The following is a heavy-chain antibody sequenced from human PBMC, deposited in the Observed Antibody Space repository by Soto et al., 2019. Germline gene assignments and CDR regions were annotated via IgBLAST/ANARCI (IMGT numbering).Heavy chain of an antibody. J-gene: IGHJ6*02. CDR2: ISSSSSTI. Sequence: AGGSLRLSCAASGFTFSSYSMNWVRQAPGKGLEWVSYISSSSSTIYYADSVKGRFTISRDNAKNSLYLQMNSLRDEDTAVYYCARDGYDILTGSYGMDVWGQGTTVTVSS. CDR3: ARDGYDILTGSYGMDV. V-gene: IGHV3-48*02. D-gene: IGHD3-9*01. CDR1: GFTFSSYS.